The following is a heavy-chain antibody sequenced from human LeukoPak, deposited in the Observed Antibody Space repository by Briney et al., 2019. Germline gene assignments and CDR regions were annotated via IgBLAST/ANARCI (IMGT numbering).Heavy chain of an antibody. CDR1: GGSISGSDYY. Sequence: KPSETLSLTCTVSGGSISGSDYYWAWIRQPPGKGLEWIGYIYYSGSTYYNPSLKSRVTISVDTSKNQFSLKLSSVTAADTAVYYCARGVVVDPFAFDIWGQGTMVTVSS. D-gene: IGHD3-22*01. CDR3: ARGVVVDPFAFDI. CDR2: IYYSGST. J-gene: IGHJ3*02. V-gene: IGHV4-39*07.